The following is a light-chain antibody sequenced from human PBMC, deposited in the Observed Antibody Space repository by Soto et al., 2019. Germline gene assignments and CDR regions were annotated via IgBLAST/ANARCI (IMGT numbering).Light chain of an antibody. V-gene: IGKV3-20*01. Sequence: EIVLTQSPGTLSLSPGERATLSCRASQSVSGSHLAWYQQKPGQAPRLLIYGASSRATGIPDRFSGSGSGTDFTLTISRLEPEDFVVYYCQQYGSSRALGQGTKVEIK. CDR3: QQYGSSRA. CDR2: GAS. CDR1: QSVSGSH. J-gene: IGKJ1*01.